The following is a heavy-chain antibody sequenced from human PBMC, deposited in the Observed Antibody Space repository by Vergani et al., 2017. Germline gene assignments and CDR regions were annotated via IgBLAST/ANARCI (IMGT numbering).Heavy chain of an antibody. J-gene: IGHJ6*02. D-gene: IGHD3-16*01. V-gene: IGHV3-30-3*01. CDR2: ISDDGSNK. CDR3: ARGWGSCTTLGYYYYGMDV. CDR1: GFTFSSYA. Sequence: QVQLVESGGGVVQHGRSLRLSCAASGFTFSSYAMHWVRQAPGKGLEWVAVISDDGSNKYYADSVKGRFTISRDNSKNTLYLQMNSLRAEDTAVYYCARGWGSCTTLGYYYYGMDVWGQGTTVTVS.